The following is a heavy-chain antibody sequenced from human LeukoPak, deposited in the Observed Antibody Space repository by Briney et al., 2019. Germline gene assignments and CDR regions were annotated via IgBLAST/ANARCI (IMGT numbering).Heavy chain of an antibody. CDR3: ARLANPSGYWD. D-gene: IGHD3-22*01. Sequence: GGSLRLSCAVSGFTVTTNYMNWVRQAPGKGLEWVSVVYSGGSTFYADSVKGRFTISRDNSNNTLYLQMNNLRAEDTAVYYCARLANPSGYWDWGQGTLVTVSS. V-gene: IGHV3-53*01. CDR2: VYSGGST. J-gene: IGHJ4*02. CDR1: GFTVTTNY.